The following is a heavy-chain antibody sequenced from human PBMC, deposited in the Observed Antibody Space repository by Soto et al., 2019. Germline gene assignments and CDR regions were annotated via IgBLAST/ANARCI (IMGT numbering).Heavy chain of an antibody. CDR1: GGTIRSYY. V-gene: IGHV4-59*01. Sequence: SETLSLTCPFSGGTIRSYYWIWIRQPPGKGLEWIGYIYYSGSTNYNPSLKSRVTISVDTSKNQFSLKLSSVTADDTAVYYCARESSSSCHDYWGQGTLVTVSS. D-gene: IGHD6-13*01. CDR3: ARESSSSCHDY. J-gene: IGHJ4*02. CDR2: IYYSGST.